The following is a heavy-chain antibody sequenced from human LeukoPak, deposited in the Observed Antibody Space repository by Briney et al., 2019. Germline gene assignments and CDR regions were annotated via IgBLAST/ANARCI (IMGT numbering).Heavy chain of an antibody. V-gene: IGHV1-8*01. CDR3: ARVGDEYYFDY. CDR2: MNPNSGNT. CDR1: GYTFTSYD. Sequence: ASVTVSCTASGYTFTSYDINWVRQATGQGLEWMGWMNPNSGNTGYAQKFQGRVTMTRNTSISTAYMELSSLRSEDTAVYYCARVGDEYYFDYWGQGTLATVSS. D-gene: IGHD3-16*01. J-gene: IGHJ4*02.